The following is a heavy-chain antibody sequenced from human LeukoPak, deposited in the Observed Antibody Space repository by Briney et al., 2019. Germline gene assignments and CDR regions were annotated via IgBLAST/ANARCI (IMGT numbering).Heavy chain of an antibody. CDR1: GFTVSATY. V-gene: IGHV3-66*04. J-gene: IGHJ3*01. CDR3: AGLSDDSGGPSPLDV. Sequence: PGGSLRLSCAASGFTVSATYIGWVRQAPGKGLDWVSVIFRTGNIFYADSVRGRFSISRDNSKNTLSLQMSSLRAEDTAVYFCAGLSDDSGGPSPLDVRGQGTMVTVAS. CDR2: IFRTGNI. D-gene: IGHD3-22*01.